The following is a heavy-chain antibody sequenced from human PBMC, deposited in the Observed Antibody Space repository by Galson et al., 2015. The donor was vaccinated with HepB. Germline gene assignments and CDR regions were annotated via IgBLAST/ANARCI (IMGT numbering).Heavy chain of an antibody. Sequence: SVKVSCKASGGTFSSYIISWVRQAPGQGLEWMGRIIPILGIANYAQKFQGRVTITADKSTSTAYMELSSLRSEDTAMYYCARAPLHLTLAAAGSFFGYWGQGALVTVSS. CDR3: ARAPLHLTLAAAGSFFGY. V-gene: IGHV1-69*02. CDR1: GGTFSSYI. CDR2: IIPILGIA. D-gene: IGHD6-13*01. J-gene: IGHJ4*02.